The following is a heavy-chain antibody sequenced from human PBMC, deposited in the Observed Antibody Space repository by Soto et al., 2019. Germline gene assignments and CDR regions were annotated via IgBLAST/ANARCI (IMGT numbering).Heavy chain of an antibody. CDR2: IYYSGST. D-gene: IGHD4-4*01. CDR1: GGSISSSNYY. Sequence: QLQLQESGPGLVKPSETLSLTCTVSGGSISSSNYYWGWIRQPPGKGLEWIGSIYYSGSTYYNPSLKSRVTISVDTSKNQFSLKLSSVTAADTAVYYCADYRRDGYIASFDSWGQGTLVTVSS. CDR3: ADYRRDGYIASFDS. V-gene: IGHV4-39*01. J-gene: IGHJ4*02.